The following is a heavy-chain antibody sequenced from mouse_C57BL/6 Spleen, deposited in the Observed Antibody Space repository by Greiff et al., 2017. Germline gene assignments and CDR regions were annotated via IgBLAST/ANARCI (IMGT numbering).Heavy chain of an antibody. V-gene: IGHV1-72*01. CDR2: IDPNSGGT. D-gene: IGHD1-1*01. CDR1: GYTFTSYW. Sequence: QVQLQQPGAELVKPGASVKLSCKASGYTFTSYWMHWVKQRPGRGLEWIGRIDPNSGGTKYNEKFKSKATLTVDKPSSTAYMQISSLTSEASAVLYCARSRYYSSGYDWYFDVWGTGTTVTVSS. CDR3: ARSRYYSSGYDWYFDV. J-gene: IGHJ1*03.